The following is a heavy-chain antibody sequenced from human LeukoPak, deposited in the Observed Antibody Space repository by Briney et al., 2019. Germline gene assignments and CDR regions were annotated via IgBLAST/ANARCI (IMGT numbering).Heavy chain of an antibody. CDR2: IKQDGSEK. D-gene: IGHD3-10*01. J-gene: IGHJ4*02. V-gene: IGHV3-7*01. CDR1: GFSFSMFW. Sequence: GGSLRLSCAASGFSFSMFWMSWVRQAPGKGLEWVANIKQDGSEKYYVDSVKGRLTISRDNAKNSLYLQMNSLRAEDTAVYYCARDLGYSLSGSSDYWGQGTLVTVSS. CDR3: ARDLGYSLSGSSDY.